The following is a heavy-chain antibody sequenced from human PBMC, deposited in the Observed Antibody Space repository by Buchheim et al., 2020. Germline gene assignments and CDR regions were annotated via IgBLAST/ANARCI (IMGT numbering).Heavy chain of an antibody. Sequence: QVQLVESGGGVVQPGTSLRLSCITSGFTFSSYGMHWVRQAPGKGLEWVAVIRDDGSRQYYADSVEGRFTISRDNSKKMLYLQMNSLRPEDTAVYYCAKYHNTNYYGMGVWGQGTT. V-gene: IGHV3-30*18. CDR1: GFTFSSYG. CDR2: IRDDGSRQ. D-gene: IGHD3-10*01. J-gene: IGHJ6*02. CDR3: AKYHNTNYYGMGV.